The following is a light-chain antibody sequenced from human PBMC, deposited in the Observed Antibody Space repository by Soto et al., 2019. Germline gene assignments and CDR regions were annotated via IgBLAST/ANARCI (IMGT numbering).Light chain of an antibody. J-gene: IGKJ3*01. CDR2: ATS. Sequence: DIQMTQSPSSLSASVGDRVTITCRTSQNINMYLNWYQQKPGRAPKLLIYATSTLESGVPSRFSGSGSGTDFILNISSLQPEDFATYDCQQSNDSPFPSGPGTKVDVK. CDR3: QQSNDSPFP. CDR1: QNINMY. V-gene: IGKV1-39*01.